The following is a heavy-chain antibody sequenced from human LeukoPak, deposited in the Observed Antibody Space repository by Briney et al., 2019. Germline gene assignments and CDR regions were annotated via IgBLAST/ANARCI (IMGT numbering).Heavy chain of an antibody. V-gene: IGHV3-30*18. CDR2: ISYDGSNK. J-gene: IGHJ4*02. CDR3: AKSDGAYYDILTGYRIDY. CDR1: GFTFSSYG. Sequence: PGRSLRLSCAASGFTFSSYGMHWVRQAPGKGLEWVAVISYDGSNKYYADSVKGRSTISRDNSKNTLYLQMNSLRAEDTAVYYCAKSDGAYYDILTGYRIDYWGQGTLVTVSS. D-gene: IGHD3-9*01.